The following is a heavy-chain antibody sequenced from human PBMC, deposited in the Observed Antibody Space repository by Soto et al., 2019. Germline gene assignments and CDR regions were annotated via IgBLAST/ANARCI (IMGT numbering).Heavy chain of an antibody. Sequence: GGSLRLSCAASGFTVSCNYISWVRQAPGKGLEWVSFIHTGDTTYYADSVKGRFTVSRDISKNTVYLQMNSLRAEDTAIYYCARDXGSGSGCGGHSYFGLDVWGQGTTVTVSS. CDR3: ARDXGSGSGCGGHSYFGLDV. J-gene: IGHJ6*02. D-gene: IGHD6-19*01. CDR1: GFTVSCNY. V-gene: IGHV3-53*01. CDR2: IHTGDTT.